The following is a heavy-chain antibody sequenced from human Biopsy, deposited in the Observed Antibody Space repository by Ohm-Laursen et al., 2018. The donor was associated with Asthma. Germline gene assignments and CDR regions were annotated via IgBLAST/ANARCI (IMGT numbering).Heavy chain of an antibody. CDR2: IKHDGTEK. Sequence: SLRLSCAASGFTFGDYWMSWVRQVPGKGLEWVANIKHDGTEKNHVDSLKGRFTISRDNAKNSLYLQMNSLRAEDTAVYYCAGTFHFWSPYRAEHYQLWGQGTLVTVSS. D-gene: IGHD3-3*01. CDR1: GFTFGDYW. V-gene: IGHV3-7*01. CDR3: AGTFHFWSPYRAEHYQL. J-gene: IGHJ1*01.